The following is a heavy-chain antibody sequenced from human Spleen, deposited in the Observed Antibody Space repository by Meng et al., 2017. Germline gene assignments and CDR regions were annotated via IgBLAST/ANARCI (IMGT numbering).Heavy chain of an antibody. CDR3: VRDRYYDTGGYLEF. D-gene: IGHD3-22*01. CDR2: IYSGGST. J-gene: IGHJ4*02. CDR1: GFTVSSNE. Sequence: GESLKISCAASGFTVSSNEMSWVRQAPGKGLEWVSVIYSGGSTYYADSVKGRFTISRHNSKNTLYLQMNSLRPDDTALYYCVRDRYYDTGGYLEFWGQGTLVTVSS. V-gene: IGHV3-53*04.